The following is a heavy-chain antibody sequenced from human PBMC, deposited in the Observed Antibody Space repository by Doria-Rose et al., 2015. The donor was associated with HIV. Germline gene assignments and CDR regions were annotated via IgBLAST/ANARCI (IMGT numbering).Heavy chain of an antibody. V-gene: IGHV2-26*01. CDR3: ARIKSSRWYHKYYFDF. D-gene: IGHD6-13*01. CDR2: IFSDDER. CDR1: GVSLSSPGMG. J-gene: IGHJ4*02. Sequence: QVQLVQSGPVLVKPTETLTLTCTVSGVSLSSPGMGVSWIRQPPGKALEWLGNIFSDDERSYKTSLKSRLTISRGTSKSQVVLTMTDVDPVDTATYYCARIKSSRWYHKYYFDFWGQGTLVIVSA.